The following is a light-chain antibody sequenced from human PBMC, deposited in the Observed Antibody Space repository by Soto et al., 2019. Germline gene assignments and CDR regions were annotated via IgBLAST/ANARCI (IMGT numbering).Light chain of an antibody. Sequence: EIVLTQSPGTLSSSLGERATLSCRASQSVSSNYLAWYQQKPGQAPRLLIYVASTRATGIPDRFSGGGSGTDFTLTISRLEPEDFAVYYCHQYGSSPQTFGQGTKVDIK. CDR3: HQYGSSPQT. CDR2: VAS. CDR1: QSVSSNY. J-gene: IGKJ1*01. V-gene: IGKV3-20*01.